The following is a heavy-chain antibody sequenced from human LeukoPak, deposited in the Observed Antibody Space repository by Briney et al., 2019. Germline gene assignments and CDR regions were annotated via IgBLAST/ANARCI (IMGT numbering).Heavy chain of an antibody. CDR3: ARASIVAAGPQGY. J-gene: IGHJ4*02. D-gene: IGHD6-13*01. Sequence: GVSLRLSCAASGFSFSNYWMSWVRQAPGKGLEWVANIKEDGSEKFYVDSVRGRFTISRDNAENSLYLQMNSLRAEDTAVYYCARASIVAAGPQGYWGQGTLVTVSS. CDR1: GFSFSNYW. CDR2: IKEDGSEK. V-gene: IGHV3-7*01.